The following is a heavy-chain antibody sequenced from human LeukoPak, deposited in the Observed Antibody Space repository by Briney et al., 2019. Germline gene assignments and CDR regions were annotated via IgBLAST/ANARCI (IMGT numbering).Heavy chain of an antibody. V-gene: IGHV4-38-2*02. J-gene: IGHJ6*03. CDR1: GYSISSGYY. CDR2: IYHSGST. D-gene: IGHD3-10*01. Sequence: SETLSLTCTVSGYSISSGYYWGWIRQPPGKGLEWIGSIYHSGSTNYNPSLKSRVTISVDTSKNQFSLKLSSVTAADTAVYYCARGRRVRGVINYYYYMDVWGKGTTVTVSS. CDR3: ARGRRVRGVINYYYYMDV.